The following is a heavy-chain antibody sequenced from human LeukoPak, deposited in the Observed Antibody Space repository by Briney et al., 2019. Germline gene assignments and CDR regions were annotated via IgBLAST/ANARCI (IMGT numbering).Heavy chain of an antibody. V-gene: IGHV3-15*01. CDR3: TTSLGGPKTYYDFWSGSPPPID. Sequence: GGSLRLSCAASGFTFSNAWMSWVRQAPGKGLEWVGRIKSKTDGWTTDYAAPVKGRFTISRDDSKNTLYLQMNSLKTEDTAVYYCTTSLGGPKTYYDFWSGSPPPIDWGQGTLVTVSS. CDR1: GFTFSNAW. CDR2: IKSKTDGWTT. J-gene: IGHJ4*02. D-gene: IGHD3-3*01.